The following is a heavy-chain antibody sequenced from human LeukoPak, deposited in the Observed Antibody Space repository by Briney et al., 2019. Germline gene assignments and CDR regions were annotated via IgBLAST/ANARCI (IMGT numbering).Heavy chain of an antibody. D-gene: IGHD1-26*01. CDR1: GFTFSSYG. CDR2: IWYGGSNK. V-gene: IGHV3-30*02. J-gene: IGHJ4*02. Sequence: GGSLRLSCAASGFTFSSYGMHWVRQAPGKGLEWVAVIWYGGSNKYYADSVKGRFTISRDNSKNTLYLQMNSLRAEDTAVYYCAKGEGGSYTEIDYWGQGTLVTVSS. CDR3: AKGEGGSYTEIDY.